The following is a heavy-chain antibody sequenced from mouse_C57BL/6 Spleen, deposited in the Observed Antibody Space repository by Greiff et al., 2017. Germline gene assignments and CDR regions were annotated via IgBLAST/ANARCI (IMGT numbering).Heavy chain of an antibody. Sequence: QVQLKESGPELVKPGASVKISCKASGYAFSSSWMNWVKQRPGKGLEWIGRIYPGDGDTNYNGKFKGKATLTADKSSSTAYMQLSSLTSEDSAVYFCAREGVILYVDYWGQGTTLTVSS. CDR1: GYAFSSSW. D-gene: IGHD2-2*01. CDR3: AREGVILYVDY. CDR2: IYPGDGDT. J-gene: IGHJ2*01. V-gene: IGHV1-82*01.